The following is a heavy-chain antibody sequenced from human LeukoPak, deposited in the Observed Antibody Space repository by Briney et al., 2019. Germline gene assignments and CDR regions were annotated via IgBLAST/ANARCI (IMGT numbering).Heavy chain of an antibody. Sequence: ASVKVSCKASGYTFTSYDVNWVRQATGQGLEWMGWVSPNSANTAYAQKFQGRVTMTRNTSISTAYMELSSLRSEDAAVYYCAIKLSSGGYWGQGTLVTVSS. CDR1: GYTFTSYD. CDR3: AIKLSSGGY. J-gene: IGHJ4*02. D-gene: IGHD3-22*01. V-gene: IGHV1-8*01. CDR2: VSPNSANT.